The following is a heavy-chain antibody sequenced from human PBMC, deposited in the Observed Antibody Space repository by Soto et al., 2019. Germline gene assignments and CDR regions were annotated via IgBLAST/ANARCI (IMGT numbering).Heavy chain of an antibody. J-gene: IGHJ4*02. D-gene: IGHD5-12*01. CDR3: AKSPRGEMATD. CDR1: GYTFINYH. CDR2: INTYNGMT. Sequence: QVQLVQSGGEVKKPGASVTVSCKASGYTFINYHITWVRQAPGQGLEWMAWINTYNGMTDYAQRFQGRFTMTRDTSTSTAYMELRNLGSDDTAVYFCAKSPRGEMATDWGEGTLVTVSS. V-gene: IGHV1-18*01.